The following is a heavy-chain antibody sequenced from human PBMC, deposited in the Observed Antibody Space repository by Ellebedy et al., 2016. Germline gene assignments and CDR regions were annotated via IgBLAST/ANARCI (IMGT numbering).Heavy chain of an antibody. CDR3: ARDNYSNTRGYYYFPPYAFDC. CDR1: GGSVDTYY. Sequence: SETLSLXXTVSGGSVDTYYWTWIRQSPGKGLEWIGYVFYGGSTKYNRSLRSRVTISLDTAKNQFSLRLTSVAAADTAVYFCARDNYSNTRGYYYFPPYAFDCWGQGTLVTVSS. D-gene: IGHD3-22*01. J-gene: IGHJ4*02. CDR2: VFYGGST. V-gene: IGHV4-59*02.